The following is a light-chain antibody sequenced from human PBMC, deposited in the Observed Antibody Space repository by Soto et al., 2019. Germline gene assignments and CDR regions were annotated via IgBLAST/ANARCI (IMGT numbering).Light chain of an antibody. CDR1: QSVSSSY. V-gene: IGKV3-20*01. Sequence: EIVLTQSPGTLSLSPGERATLSCRASQSVSSSYLAWYQQKPSQAPRLLIYGASSRATGIPDRFSGSGSGTDFTLTISRLEPEDFAVYYCPQYGSSPLTFGGGTKVEIK. CDR3: PQYGSSPLT. CDR2: GAS. J-gene: IGKJ4*01.